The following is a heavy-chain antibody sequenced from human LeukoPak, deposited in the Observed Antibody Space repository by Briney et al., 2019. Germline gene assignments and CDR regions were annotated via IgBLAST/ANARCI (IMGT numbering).Heavy chain of an antibody. CDR2: VESDASRT. Sequence: GGSLRLSCVASGFTLSDHWMYWVRQGPSRGLAHVSRVESDASRTTYADSVKGRFTISRDDAKNTMYLQMNSLRVEDTAVYYCVKGGHKLDIQTTHYYYGLDVWGQGTTVAVS. J-gene: IGHJ6*02. V-gene: IGHV3-74*03. CDR3: VKGGHKLDIQTTHYYYGLDV. D-gene: IGHD5-12*01. CDR1: GFTLSDHW.